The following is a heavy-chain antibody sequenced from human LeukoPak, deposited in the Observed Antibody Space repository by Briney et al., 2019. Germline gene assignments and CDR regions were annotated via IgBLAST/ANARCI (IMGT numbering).Heavy chain of an antibody. V-gene: IGHV3-30-3*01. CDR3: AREGDFDILTGSFYYFDY. Sequence: GRSLRLSCAASGFTFRNYALHWVRQAPGKGLEWLAVISYDGIDKYYADSLKGRFTISRDNAKNSLYLQMNSLRAEDTAVYYCAREGDFDILTGSFYYFDYWGQGTPVTVSS. CDR1: GFTFRNYA. CDR2: ISYDGIDK. J-gene: IGHJ4*02. D-gene: IGHD3-9*01.